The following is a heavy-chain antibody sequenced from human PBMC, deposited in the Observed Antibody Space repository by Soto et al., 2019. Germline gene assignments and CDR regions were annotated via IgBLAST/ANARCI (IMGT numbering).Heavy chain of an antibody. J-gene: IGHJ4*02. V-gene: IGHV3-23*01. CDR2: ISGSGGST. CDR1: GFTFSSYA. D-gene: IGHD6-13*01. CDR3: ARRSSSWYFDY. Sequence: EVQLLESGGGLVQPGGSLRLSCAASGFTFSSYAMNWVRQAPGKGLEWVSVISGSGGSTYYAASVKGRVTISRDNSKNTPYLQMNSLSAADTAVYSCARRSSSWYFDYWGQGTLVTVSS.